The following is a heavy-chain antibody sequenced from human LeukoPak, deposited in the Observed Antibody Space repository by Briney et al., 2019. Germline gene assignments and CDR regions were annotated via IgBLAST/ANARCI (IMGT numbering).Heavy chain of an antibody. J-gene: IGHJ4*02. Sequence: GGPLRLSCAASGFTFSSYSMNWVRQAPGKGLEWVSSISSSSSYIYYADSVKGRFTISRDNAKNSLYLQMNSLRAEDTAVYCCARKRWDCYNFWGQGTLVTVSS. V-gene: IGHV3-21*01. D-gene: IGHD2-21*02. CDR3: ARKRWDCYNF. CDR2: ISSSSSYI. CDR1: GFTFSSYS.